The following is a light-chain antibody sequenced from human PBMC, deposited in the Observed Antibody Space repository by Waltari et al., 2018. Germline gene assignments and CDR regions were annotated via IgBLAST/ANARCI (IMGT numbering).Light chain of an antibody. J-gene: IGLJ3*02. CDR3: AAWDDSLNGHWV. Sequence: QSVLSQPPSASGTPGQRVTIPCAGRASTIGNNGETWYQQVPGKAPKLLIYRSDLRPSGVPARFSASKSGTSASLAISGLQSEDEADYYCAAWDDSLNGHWVFGGGTKVTV. V-gene: IGLV1-44*01. CDR2: RSD. CDR1: ASTIGNNG.